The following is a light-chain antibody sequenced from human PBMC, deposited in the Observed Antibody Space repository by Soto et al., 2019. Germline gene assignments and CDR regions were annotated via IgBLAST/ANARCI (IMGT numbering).Light chain of an antibody. Sequence: DIQMTQSPSTLSGSVGDRVAITCRASQTISSWLAWCQQKPGKAPKLLVYKASTLKSGVPSRFSGSGSGTEFTLTISSLQPDDFAVYYCQQYETFSGTFGPGTKVDIK. CDR3: QQYETFSGT. CDR2: KAS. J-gene: IGKJ1*01. V-gene: IGKV1-5*03. CDR1: QTISSW.